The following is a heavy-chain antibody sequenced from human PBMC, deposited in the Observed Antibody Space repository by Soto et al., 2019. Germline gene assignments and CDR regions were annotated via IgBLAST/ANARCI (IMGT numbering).Heavy chain of an antibody. V-gene: IGHV5-10-1*01. J-gene: IGHJ4*02. CDR2: IDPSDSYT. Sequence: GESLMISCKGSGYSFTSYWTSCVRQMPGKGLEWMGRIDPSDSYTNHSPSFQGHVTISADKSISTAYLQWSSLKASDTAMYYCARLGTGTVHFDYWGQGTLVTVSS. CDR1: GYSFTSYW. CDR3: ARLGTGTVHFDY. D-gene: IGHD1-1*01.